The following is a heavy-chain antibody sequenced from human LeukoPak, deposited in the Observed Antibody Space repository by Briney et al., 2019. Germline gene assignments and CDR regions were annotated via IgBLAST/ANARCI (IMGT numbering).Heavy chain of an antibody. J-gene: IGHJ6*02. CDR3: ARDLGYSGSYYYYYYGMDV. D-gene: IGHD5-12*01. CDR2: ICSSSSYI. V-gene: IGHV3-21*01. CDR1: GFTFSSYG. Sequence: GGSLRLSCAASGFTFSSYGMNWVRQAPGKGLEWVSSICSSSSYIYYADSVKGRFTISRDNAKNSLYLQMSSLRAEDTAVYYCARDLGYSGSYYYYYYGMDVWGQGTTVTVSS.